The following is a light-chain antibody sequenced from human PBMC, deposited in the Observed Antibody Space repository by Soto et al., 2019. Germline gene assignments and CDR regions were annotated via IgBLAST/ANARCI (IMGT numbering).Light chain of an antibody. CDR1: SSNIGKYY. Sequence: QSVLTQPPSMSAAPGQTVTISCSGSSSNIGKYYVSWYQQLPGEAPKLLIYDSNKRPSGIPERFSASRSGTSATLGITGLQTGDEADYYCGSWDSSLSAYVFGTGTKLTVL. V-gene: IGLV1-51*01. J-gene: IGLJ1*01. CDR2: DSN. CDR3: GSWDSSLSAYV.